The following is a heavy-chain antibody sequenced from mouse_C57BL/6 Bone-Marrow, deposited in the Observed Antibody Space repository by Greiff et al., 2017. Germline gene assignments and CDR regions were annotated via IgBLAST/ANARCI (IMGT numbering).Heavy chain of an antibody. J-gene: IGHJ3*01. CDR2: IYPGSGST. Sequence: QVQLQQPGAELVKPGASVKMSCKASGYTFTSYCITWVKQRPGQGLEWIGDIYPGSGSTNYNEKFKSKATLTVDTSASTAYMQLSSLTSEDSAVYYCARSYSNYLFAYWGPGTLVTVSA. CDR3: ARSYSNYLFAY. CDR1: GYTFTSYC. V-gene: IGHV1-55*01. D-gene: IGHD2-5*01.